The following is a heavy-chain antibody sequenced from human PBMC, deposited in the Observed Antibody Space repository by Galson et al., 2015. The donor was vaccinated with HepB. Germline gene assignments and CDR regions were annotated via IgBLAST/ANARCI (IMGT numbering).Heavy chain of an antibody. CDR2: IYYSGST. V-gene: IGHV4-59*08. CDR1: GGSISSSY. CDR3: ARGSPLGFGGDQLYYFDY. J-gene: IGHJ4*02. Sequence: SETLSLTCTVSGGSISSSYWGWIRQPPGKGLEWIGYIYYSGSTYYNPSLKSRVTISVDTSKNQFSLKLSSVTAADTAVYYCARGSPLGFGGDQLYYFDYWGQGTLVTVSS. D-gene: IGHD3-10*01.